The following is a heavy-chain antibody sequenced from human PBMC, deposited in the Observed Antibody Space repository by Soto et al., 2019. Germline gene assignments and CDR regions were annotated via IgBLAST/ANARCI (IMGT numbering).Heavy chain of an antibody. CDR2: ISWNSGSI. D-gene: IGHD4-17*01. J-gene: IGHJ3*02. CDR3: AKADYGDFRDAFDI. V-gene: IGHV3-9*01. CDR1: GFTFDDYA. Sequence: GGSLRLSCAASGFTFDDYAMHWVRQAPGKGLEWVSGISWNSGSIGYADSVKGRFTISRDNAKNSLYLQMNSLRAEDTALYYCAKADYGDFRDAFDIWGQGTMVTVSS.